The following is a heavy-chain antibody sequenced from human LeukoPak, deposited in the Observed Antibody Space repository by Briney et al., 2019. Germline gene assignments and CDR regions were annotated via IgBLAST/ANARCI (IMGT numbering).Heavy chain of an antibody. CDR3: ARLTGYCSGGSCSSDPNNDY. D-gene: IGHD2-15*01. CDR2: INPNSGGT. Sequence: ASVKVSCKASGYTFTGYYMHWVRQAPGQGLEWMGWINPNSGGTNYAQKFQGRVTMTRDTSISTAYMELSRLRSDDTAVYYCARLTGYCSGGSCSSDPNNDYWGQGTLVTVSS. V-gene: IGHV1-2*02. J-gene: IGHJ4*02. CDR1: GYTFTGYY.